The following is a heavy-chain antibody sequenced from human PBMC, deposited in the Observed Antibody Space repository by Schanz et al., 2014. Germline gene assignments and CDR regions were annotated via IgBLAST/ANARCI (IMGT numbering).Heavy chain of an antibody. CDR1: GYTFTSYS. V-gene: IGHV1-18*01. CDR2: ISAYSGSP. J-gene: IGHJ6*02. CDR3: ARFNSGSHSPPYYYYGLDV. D-gene: IGHD1-26*01. Sequence: QVQLVQSGAEVKKPGASVKVSCKASGYTFTSYSISWVRQAPGQGLEWMGWISAYSGSPNSAQKLQGRVTLTTDTSTSTAYMELRSLTSDDTAVYYCARFNSGSHSPPYYYYGLDVWGQGTTVTVSS.